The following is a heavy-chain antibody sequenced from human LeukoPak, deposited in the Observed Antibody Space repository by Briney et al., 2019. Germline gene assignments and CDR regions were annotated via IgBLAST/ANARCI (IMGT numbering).Heavy chain of an antibody. D-gene: IGHD6-13*01. CDR3: ARRGWQQQETFDY. CDR2: IYYSGST. Sequence: PSETLSLTCTVSGGSISSSSYYWGWIRQPPGKGLEWIGSIYYSGSTYYNPSLKSRVTISVDTSKNQFSLKLSSVTAADTAVYYCARRGWQQQETFDYWGQGTLVTVSS. V-gene: IGHV4-39*01. CDR1: GGSISSSSYY. J-gene: IGHJ4*02.